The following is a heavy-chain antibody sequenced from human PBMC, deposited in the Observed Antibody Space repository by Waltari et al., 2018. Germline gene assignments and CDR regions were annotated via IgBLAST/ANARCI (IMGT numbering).Heavy chain of an antibody. Sequence: EVQLVESGGALVKPGGSLRLSCADSGCTFTKAWMTWVRQTPGTGLEWVGRIQSNRDGGTVDYGAPVKGRFTISRDDSKNALYLEMNGLKSEDTGLYYCTTDGVHCGSYSCYWGQGTLVTVSS. D-gene: IGHD1-26*01. CDR3: TTDGVHCGSYSCY. V-gene: IGHV3-15*02. J-gene: IGHJ4*02. CDR1: GCTFTKAW. CDR2: IQSNRDGGTV.